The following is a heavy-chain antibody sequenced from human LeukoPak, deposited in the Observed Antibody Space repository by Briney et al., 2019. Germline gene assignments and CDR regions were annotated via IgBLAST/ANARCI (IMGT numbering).Heavy chain of an antibody. D-gene: IGHD2-21*01. CDR3: ARVSTYPYYYYYMDV. Sequence: SETLSLTCAVYGGSFSGYYWSWIRQSPGKGLEWIGEINHSGSTNYNPSLKSRVTMSVDTSKNQFSLKLSSVTAADTAVYYCARVSTYPYYYYYMDVWDKATTVTVSS. CDR1: GGSFSGYY. J-gene: IGHJ6*03. V-gene: IGHV4-34*01. CDR2: INHSGST.